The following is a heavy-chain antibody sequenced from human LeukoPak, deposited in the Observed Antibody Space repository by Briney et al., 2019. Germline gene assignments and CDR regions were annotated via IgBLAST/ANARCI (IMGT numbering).Heavy chain of an antibody. Sequence: GGSLRLSCAASGCTFSSYGMHWVRQAPGKGLGWVAFIRYDGSNKYYADSVKGRFTISRDNSKNTLYLQMTSLRAEDTAVYYCAKDPYCYDSSGRYYFDYWGQVTLVTVSS. CDR1: GCTFSSYG. D-gene: IGHD3-22*01. CDR3: AKDPYCYDSSGRYYFDY. CDR2: IRYDGSNK. J-gene: IGHJ4*02. V-gene: IGHV3-30*02.